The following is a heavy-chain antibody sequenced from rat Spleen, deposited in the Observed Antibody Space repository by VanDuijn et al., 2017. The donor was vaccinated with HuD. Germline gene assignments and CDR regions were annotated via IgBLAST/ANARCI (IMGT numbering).Heavy chain of an antibody. V-gene: IGHV5-25*01. J-gene: IGHJ3*01. CDR3: ARHPTYYGFDGDWLAC. CDR1: GFIFSNYY. D-gene: IGHD1-9*01. Sequence: EVQLVESGGGLVQPGRSLKISCAASGFIFSNYYMAWVRQAPTKGLEWVASSSFDGANAYYRDSVKGRFTISRDNSKGTLYLQMDSLRSEDTATYYCARHPTYYGFDGDWLACWGQGTLVTVSS. CDR2: SSFDGANA.